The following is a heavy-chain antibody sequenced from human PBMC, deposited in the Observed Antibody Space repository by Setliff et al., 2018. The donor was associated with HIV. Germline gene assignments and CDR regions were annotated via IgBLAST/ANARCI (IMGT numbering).Heavy chain of an antibody. CDR2: MNPDGSDT. V-gene: IGHV5-51*01. D-gene: IGHD3-16*01. CDR1: GYSFITYW. J-gene: IGHJ3*02. Sequence: GESLKISCKGSGYSFITYWIGWVRQRPGKGLEWMGIMNPDGSDTRYSPSFQGQVTISVDESISTAYLQWSSLKASDTAFYYCARFYGSYDVGGFDIWGQGTKVTVS. CDR3: ARFYGSYDVGGFDI.